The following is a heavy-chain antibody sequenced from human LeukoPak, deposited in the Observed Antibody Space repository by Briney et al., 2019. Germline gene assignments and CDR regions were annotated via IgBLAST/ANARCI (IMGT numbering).Heavy chain of an antibody. CDR2: ITASSSYT. V-gene: IGHV3-21*01. CDR1: GFIFSSYT. Sequence: GGSLRLSCAASGFIFSSYTMIWVRQAPGRGLEWVSSITASSSYTYYADSMKGRFTISRDNAKNSLYLQMNSLSGEDTAVYYCASIPNCGGNYPFKPDYWGQGTLVTVSS. CDR3: ASIPNCGGNYPFKPDY. J-gene: IGHJ4*02. D-gene: IGHD4/OR15-4a*01.